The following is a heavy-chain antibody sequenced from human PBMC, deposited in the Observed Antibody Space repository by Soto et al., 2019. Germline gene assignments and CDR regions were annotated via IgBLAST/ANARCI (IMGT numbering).Heavy chain of an antibody. D-gene: IGHD3-3*02. CDR1: GGSISSGYY. Sequence: QVQLQESGPGLVKPSQTLSLTCTVSGGSISSGYYCSWLRQHPGKGLEWFGYIYYSGNTYYNPSLKGRASISLVSSKSQFSVNLDSVTAAASAVYYCASEAPVALGGPNAMDVLGQGTPVTVSS. CDR3: ASEAPVALGGPNAMDV. V-gene: IGHV4-31*03. CDR2: IYYSGNT. J-gene: IGHJ6*02.